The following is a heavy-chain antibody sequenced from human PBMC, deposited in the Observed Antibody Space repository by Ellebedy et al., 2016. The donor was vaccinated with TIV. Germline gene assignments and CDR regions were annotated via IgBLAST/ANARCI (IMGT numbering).Heavy chain of an antibody. V-gene: IGHV3-21*01. CDR2: ISPSGYI. D-gene: IGHD5-12*01. CDR3: ARDRHGGYESLDY. CDR1: GFSSSIYS. J-gene: IGHJ4*01. Sequence: GESLKISCVASGFSSSIYSFNWVRQAPGKGLEWVSTISPSGYIFYADSVKGRFTISRDKAKNSVYLQMNSLRAEDTAVYYCARDRHGGYESLDYWGQGTLVTVSS.